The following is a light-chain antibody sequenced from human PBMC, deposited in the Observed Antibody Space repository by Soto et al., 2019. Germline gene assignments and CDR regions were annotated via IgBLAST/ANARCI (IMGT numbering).Light chain of an antibody. CDR1: QSVSSD. CDR2: RAS. J-gene: IGKJ1*01. CDR3: QQYSNWPPWT. V-gene: IGKV3-15*01. Sequence: EIVMTQSGATLSVSPWESATLSCRASQSVSSDLAWYQQKPAQAPRLLIFRASSRATGVPARFSASGSATEFTPTISGLQSEDFAIYYCQQYSNWPPWTFGPGTKVDIK.